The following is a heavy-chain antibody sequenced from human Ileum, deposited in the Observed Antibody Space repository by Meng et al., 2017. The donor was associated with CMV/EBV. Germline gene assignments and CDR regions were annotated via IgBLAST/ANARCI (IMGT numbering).Heavy chain of an antibody. D-gene: IGHD3-10*01. V-gene: IGHV4-4*07. CDR1: RDSFSNNF. CDR2: IYTSGTT. CDR3: ARNYGSGNWNFFHY. J-gene: IGHJ4*02. Sequence: VHLQETGPGLVKSSETLSPTCQLSRDSFSNNFRSWIRQPAGKGLDWIAHIYTSGTTNYYPSLKSRVTMSVDTSRNQFSLKLTSVTAADTAVYYCARNYGSGNWNFFHYWGQGTLVTVSS.